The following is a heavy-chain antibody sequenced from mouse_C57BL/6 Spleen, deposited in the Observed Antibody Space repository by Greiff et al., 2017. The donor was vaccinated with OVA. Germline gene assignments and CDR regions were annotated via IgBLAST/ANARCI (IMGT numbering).Heavy chain of an antibody. CDR3: ASLYYYGSSPYFDY. CDR1: GYTFTSSG. V-gene: IGHV1-81*01. D-gene: IGHD1-1*01. CDR2: IYPRSGNT. J-gene: IGHJ2*01. Sequence: QVQLQQSGAELARPGASVKLSCKASGYTFTSSGISWVKQRTGQGLEWIGEIYPRSGNTYYNEKFKGKANLTADKSSSTAYMELLSLTSEDSAVYFCASLYYYGSSPYFDYWGQGTTLTVSS.